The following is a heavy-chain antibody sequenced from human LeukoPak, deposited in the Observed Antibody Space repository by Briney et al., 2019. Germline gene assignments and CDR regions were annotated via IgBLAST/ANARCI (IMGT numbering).Heavy chain of an antibody. CDR1: GFTLSSYA. CDR2: ITSSGDST. V-gene: IGHV3-23*01. Sequence: PGGSLRLSCGAWGFTLSSYAMSWVRQAPGKGLEGVSTITSSGDSTYYADSVKGRFTISRDNIKNTLYLQMNSLTAEDTAVYYCAKGQVAAVTSVRFDPWGQGTLVTVSS. D-gene: IGHD6-13*01. CDR3: AKGQVAAVTSVRFDP. J-gene: IGHJ5*02.